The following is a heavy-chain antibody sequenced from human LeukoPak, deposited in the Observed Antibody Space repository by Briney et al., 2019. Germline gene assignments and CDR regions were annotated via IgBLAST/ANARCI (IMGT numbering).Heavy chain of an antibody. CDR2: IWYDGSNK. V-gene: IGHV3-33*06. CDR1: GFTFSSYG. D-gene: IGHD3-3*01. J-gene: IGHJ5*02. CDR3: AKVPLPYYDFWSGHRAWFDP. Sequence: GGSLRLSCAASGFTFSSYGMHWVRQAPGKGLEWVAVIWYDGSNKYYADSVKGRFTISRDNSKNTLYLQMNSLRAEDKAVYYCAKVPLPYYDFWSGHRAWFDPWGQGTLVTVSS.